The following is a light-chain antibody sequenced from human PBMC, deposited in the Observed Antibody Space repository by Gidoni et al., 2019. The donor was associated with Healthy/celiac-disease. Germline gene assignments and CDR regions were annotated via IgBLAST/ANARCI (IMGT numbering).Light chain of an antibody. J-gene: IGLJ2*01. V-gene: IGLV1-36*01. CDR2: YDD. CDR3: AAWDDSLNGLV. Sequence: TNSCSGSSSNIGNNAVNWYQQLPGKAPKLLIYYDDLLPSGVSDRCSGSKSGTSASLAISGLQSEDEADYYCAAWDDSLNGLVFGGGTKLTV. CDR1: SSNIGNNA.